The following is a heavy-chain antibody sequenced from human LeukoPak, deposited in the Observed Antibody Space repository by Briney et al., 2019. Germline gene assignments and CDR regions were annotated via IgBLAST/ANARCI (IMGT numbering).Heavy chain of an antibody. CDR3: ARSGIAVAGTVILFDY. V-gene: IGHV1-2*02. Sequence: GASVKVSCKASGYTFTGYYMHWVRQAPGQGLEWMGWINPNSGGTNYAQKLQGRVTMTRDTSISTAYMELSRLRSDDTAVYYCARSGIAVAGTVILFDYWGQGTLVTVSS. D-gene: IGHD6-19*01. CDR1: GYTFTGYY. J-gene: IGHJ4*02. CDR2: INPNSGGT.